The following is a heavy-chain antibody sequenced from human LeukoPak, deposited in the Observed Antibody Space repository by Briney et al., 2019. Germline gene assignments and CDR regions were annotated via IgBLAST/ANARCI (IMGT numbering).Heavy chain of an antibody. V-gene: IGHV1-2*02. CDR3: ARMGLPARGLGH. CDR2: INPNSGGT. J-gene: IGHJ4*02. D-gene: IGHD5-12*01. Sequence: ASVKVSCKASGGTFTSYAISWVRQAPGQGLEWMGWINPNSGGTNYAQKFQGRVTMTRDTSISTAYMELSRLRADDTGVYYCARMGLPARGLGHWGQGTLVTVSS. CDR1: GGTFTSYA.